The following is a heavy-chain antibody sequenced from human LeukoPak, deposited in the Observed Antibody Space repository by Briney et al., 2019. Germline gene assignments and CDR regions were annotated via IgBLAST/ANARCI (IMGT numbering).Heavy chain of an antibody. V-gene: IGHV3-74*01. Sequence: PGGSLRLSCAASGLTFSSHWMHWVRQAPGKGLVWVSRITNDGSSTTYADSVKGRFTISRDNAKNMLYLQVNSLRAEDTAMYYCARDRAVAGLFDPWGQGTLVTVSS. D-gene: IGHD6-19*01. CDR3: ARDRAVAGLFDP. CDR1: GLTFSSHW. CDR2: ITNDGSST. J-gene: IGHJ5*02.